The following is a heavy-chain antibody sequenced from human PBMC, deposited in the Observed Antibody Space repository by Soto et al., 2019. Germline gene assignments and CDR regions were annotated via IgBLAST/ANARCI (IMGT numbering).Heavy chain of an antibody. CDR2: IYYSGST. CDR1: GGSISSYY. CDR3: ARRRYADWAFDY. Sequence: PSETLSLTCTVSGGSISSYYWSWIRQPPGKGLEWIGYIYYSGSTNYNPSLKSRVTISVDTSKNQFSLKLSSVTAAATAVYYCARRRYADWAFDYWGQGTLVTVSS. D-gene: IGHD3-9*01. J-gene: IGHJ4*02. V-gene: IGHV4-59*08.